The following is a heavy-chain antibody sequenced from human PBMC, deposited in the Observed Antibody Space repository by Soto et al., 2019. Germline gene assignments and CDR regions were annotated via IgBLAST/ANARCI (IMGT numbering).Heavy chain of an antibody. CDR3: TRDQPEMAFDY. Sequence: LRLSFAASGFTFSNYAMHWVRQAPGKGLEWVAVISYDGRNKYYADSVKGRFTISRDNSKNTLYLQMNSLRAEDTAVYYCTRDQPEMAFDYWGQGTLVTVSS. CDR1: GFTFSNYA. J-gene: IGHJ4*02. V-gene: IGHV3-30*04. CDR2: ISYDGRNK.